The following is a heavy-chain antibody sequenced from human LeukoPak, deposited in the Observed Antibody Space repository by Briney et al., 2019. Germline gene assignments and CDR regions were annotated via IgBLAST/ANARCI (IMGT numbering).Heavy chain of an antibody. CDR2: IFTGSLDGRT. CDR1: GFTFEDFD. Sequence: PGGSLRLSCEGSGFTFEDFDMTWVRQAPGKGLESLSIIFTGSLDGRTAHADSVKGRFTISRDNSANTLYLQMDSLRTEDTATYYCATRGAWGPGTLVTVSS. V-gene: IGHV3-23*01. CDR3: ATRGA. J-gene: IGHJ5*02.